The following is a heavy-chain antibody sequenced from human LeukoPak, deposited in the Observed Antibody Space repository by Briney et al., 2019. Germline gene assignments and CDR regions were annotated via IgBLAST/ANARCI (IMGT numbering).Heavy chain of an antibody. CDR1: GFTFSDYY. V-gene: IGHV3-11*03. CDR3: ATLSSAYDYFDY. Sequence: PGGSLRLSCAASGFTFSDYYMSWIRQAPGKGLEWVSYITSTSSYTNYADSVKGRFTISRDNAKNSLYLQMNSLRAEDTAVYYCATLSSAYDYFDYWGQGTLVSVSS. CDR2: ITSTSSYT. J-gene: IGHJ4*02. D-gene: IGHD5-12*01.